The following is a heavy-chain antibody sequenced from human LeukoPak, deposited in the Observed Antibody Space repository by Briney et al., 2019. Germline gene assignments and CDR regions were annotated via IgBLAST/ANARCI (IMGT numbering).Heavy chain of an antibody. V-gene: IGHV4-59*01. CDR3: ARVALSGSYFLLFDY. J-gene: IGHJ4*02. Sequence: SETLSLTCTVSGGSISSYCWSWIRQPPGKGLEWIGYIYYSGSTNYNPSLKSRVTISVDTSKNQFSLKLSSVTAADTAVYYCARVALSGSYFLLFDYWGQGTLVTVSS. CDR2: IYYSGST. D-gene: IGHD1-26*01. CDR1: GGSISSYC.